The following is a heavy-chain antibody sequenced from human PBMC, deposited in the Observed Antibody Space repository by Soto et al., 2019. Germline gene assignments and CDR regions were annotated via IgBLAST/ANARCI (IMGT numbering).Heavy chain of an antibody. V-gene: IGHV3-30-3*01. CDR2: ISYDGSNK. Sequence: QVQLVESGGGVVQPGRSLRLSCAASGFTFSSYAMHWVRQAPGKGLEWVAVISYDGSNKYYADSVKGRFTISRDNSKNTLYLQMNSLRAEDTAVYYCARGIILVVITGAFDIWGQGTMVTVSS. D-gene: IGHD3-22*01. CDR3: ARGIILVVITGAFDI. CDR1: GFTFSSYA. J-gene: IGHJ3*02.